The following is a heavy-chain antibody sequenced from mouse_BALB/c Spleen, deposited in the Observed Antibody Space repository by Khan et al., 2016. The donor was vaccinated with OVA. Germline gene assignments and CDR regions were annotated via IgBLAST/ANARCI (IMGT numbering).Heavy chain of an antibody. CDR3: ARTHGR. D-gene: IGHD4-1*01. Sequence: VELVESGAELARPGASAKMSCKASGYTFTSYTMHWVKQRPGQGLEWIGYINPSSGYTKYNQKFKDKATLTADKSSSTAYMQLSSLTSEDSAVYYCARTHGRWGQGTTLTVSS. CDR1: GYTFTSYT. CDR2: INPSSGYT. J-gene: IGHJ2*01. V-gene: IGHV1-4*01.